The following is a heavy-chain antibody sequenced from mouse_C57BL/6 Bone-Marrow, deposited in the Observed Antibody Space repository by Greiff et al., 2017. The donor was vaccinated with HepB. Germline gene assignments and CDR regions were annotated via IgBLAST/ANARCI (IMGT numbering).Heavy chain of an antibody. CDR3: ARDDEGNYGGNWYFDV. V-gene: IGHV5-16*01. CDR1: GFTFSDYY. CDR2: INYDGSST. J-gene: IGHJ1*03. D-gene: IGHD2-1*01. Sequence: DVMLVESEGGLVQPGSSMKLSCTASGFTFSDYYMAWVRQVPEKGLEWVANINYDGSSTYYLDSLKSRFIISRDNAKNILYLQMSSLKSEDTAPYYCARDDEGNYGGNWYFDVWGTGTTVTVSS.